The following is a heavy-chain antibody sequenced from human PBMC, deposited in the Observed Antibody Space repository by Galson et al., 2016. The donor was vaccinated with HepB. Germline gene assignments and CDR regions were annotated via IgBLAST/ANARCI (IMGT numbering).Heavy chain of an antibody. V-gene: IGHV3-20*01. CDR2: INWSGDST. CDR1: GFTFDDYG. J-gene: IGHJ6*02. Sequence: SLRLSCAASGFTFDDYGMTWVRQAPGKGLEWVSGINWSGDSTAYVDSVKGRFTISRDDATNSLYLQMSSLRAEDTALYQCARGLVGSGMDVWGQGTTVTVSS. D-gene: IGHD3-10*01. CDR3: ARGLVGSGMDV.